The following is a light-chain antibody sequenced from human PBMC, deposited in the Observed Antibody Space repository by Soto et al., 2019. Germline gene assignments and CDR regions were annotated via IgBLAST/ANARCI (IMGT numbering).Light chain of an antibody. J-gene: IGLJ2*01. V-gene: IGLV2-8*01. CDR2: EVN. Sequence: HSVLTKPPSAYGAPGQSVTISCTGTSSDLGDYDYVSWYQQHPGKAPKLMIYEVNKRPSGVPDRFSGSKSGNTASLTVTGLQAEDEADYYCSSYAGSNNLIFGGGTKVTVL. CDR1: SSDLGDYDY. CDR3: SSYAGSNNLI.